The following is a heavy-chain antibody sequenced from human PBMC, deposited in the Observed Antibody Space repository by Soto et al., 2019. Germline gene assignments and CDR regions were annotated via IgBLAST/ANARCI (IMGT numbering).Heavy chain of an antibody. CDR2: IIPIFGTA. V-gene: IGHV1-69*01. Sequence: QVQLVQSGAEVKKPGSSVKVSCTASGGTFSSYAISWVRQAPGQGLEWMGGIIPIFGTANYAQKFQGRVTITADESTSTAYMELSSLRSEDTAVYYYASSKAPMVYYYSGMDVWGQGTTVTVSS. CDR1: GGTFSSYA. CDR3: ASSKAPMVYYYSGMDV. D-gene: IGHD2-8*01. J-gene: IGHJ6*02.